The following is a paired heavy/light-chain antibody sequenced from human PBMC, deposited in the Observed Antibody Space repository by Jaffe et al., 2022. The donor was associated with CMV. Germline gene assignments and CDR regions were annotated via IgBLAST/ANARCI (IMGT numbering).Heavy chain of an antibody. J-gene: IGHJ4*02. D-gene: IGHD2-15*01. CDR2: IRGSDGRT. Sequence: EVQLLESGGGLVQPGGSLRLSCAASGFTFSTFDMTWVRQAPGKGQEWVSMIRGSDGRTYYADFVEGRFTISKDKTKNILILQMNSLRVEDTAVYYCVKGGWLDQWGQGTLVTVSS. CDR3: VKGGWLDQ. CDR1: GFTFSTFD. V-gene: IGHV3-23*01.
Light chain of an antibody. Sequence: DIQMTQSPSAMSASVGDRVTITCRASQGISNFLGWFQQKPGEVPRRLIYAASSLDGGVPSRFSGSGSGTEFTLTISSLQPEDFATYYCLQHKSYPHTFGQGTKLEIK. CDR2: AAS. CDR3: LQHKSYPHT. CDR1: QGISNF. J-gene: IGKJ2*01. V-gene: IGKV1-17*03.